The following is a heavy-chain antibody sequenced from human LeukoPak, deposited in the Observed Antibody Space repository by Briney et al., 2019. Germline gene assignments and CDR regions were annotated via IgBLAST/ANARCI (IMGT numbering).Heavy chain of an antibody. J-gene: IGHJ3*02. D-gene: IGHD2-2*01. Sequence: GGSLRLSCAASGFTFSSYGMHWVRQAPGKGLEWVAFIRYDGSNKYYADSVKGRFTISRDNSKNTLYLQMNSLRAEDTAVYYCAKGQIVVVPAALYDAFDIWGQGTMVTVSS. CDR2: IRYDGSNK. CDR1: GFTFSSYG. V-gene: IGHV3-30*02. CDR3: AKGQIVVVPAALYDAFDI.